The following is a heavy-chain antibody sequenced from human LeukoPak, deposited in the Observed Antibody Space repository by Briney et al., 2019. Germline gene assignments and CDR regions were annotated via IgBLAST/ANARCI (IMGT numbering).Heavy chain of an antibody. J-gene: IGHJ4*02. CDR3: AGGFDRSKMAY. CDR1: GGSITSGGHY. D-gene: IGHD5-24*01. Sequence: PSETLSLTCTVSGGSITSGGHYWSWIRQHPGKGLEWIGCIYDSRFTYYNTSLESRVMISVDSAENQASLKLTSVTAADTAVYYCAGGFDRSKMAYWGQGTLVTVSS. V-gene: IGHV4-31*03. CDR2: IYDSRFT.